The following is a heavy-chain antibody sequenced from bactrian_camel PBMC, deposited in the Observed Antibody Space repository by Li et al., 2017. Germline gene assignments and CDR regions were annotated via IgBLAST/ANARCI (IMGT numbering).Heavy chain of an antibody. CDR2: IDGDGSV. J-gene: IGHJ6*01. CDR1: GDTYSSYM. D-gene: IGHD2*01. Sequence: HVQLVESGGGSVQAGGSLRLACSVSGDTYSSYMMTRYCLVWFRQAPGKPREGVAAIDGDGSVTYADSVKGRFTISRDNAKNTLYLQLNGLKTEDTAMYYCVTSPYSNVWYTDFLYWGQGTQVTVS. V-gene: IGHV3S26*01. CDR3: VTSPYSNVWYTDFLY.